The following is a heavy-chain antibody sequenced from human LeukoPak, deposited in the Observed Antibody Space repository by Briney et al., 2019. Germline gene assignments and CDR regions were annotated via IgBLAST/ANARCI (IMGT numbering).Heavy chain of an antibody. Sequence: GGSLRLSCAASGFTFSDHYMDWVRQAPGKGLEWVGRTRNKANSYATEYAASVKGRFTISTDNTKNSLYLQMDRLKAEDTAVYYCVRGARSYYDSSNLDLWGRGALVTVSS. CDR1: GFTFSDHY. CDR3: VRGARSYYDSSNLDL. D-gene: IGHD3-22*01. V-gene: IGHV3-72*01. CDR2: TRNKANSYAT. J-gene: IGHJ2*01.